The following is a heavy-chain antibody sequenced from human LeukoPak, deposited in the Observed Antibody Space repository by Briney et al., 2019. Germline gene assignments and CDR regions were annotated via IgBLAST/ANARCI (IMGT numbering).Heavy chain of an antibody. D-gene: IGHD6-13*01. J-gene: IGHJ5*02. Sequence: RASVKVSCKASGGDFGIHSISWVRQVPGQGLEWMGGIIPVFGRINYAQKFQGRVTITADDSTTTAYMELSSLRSEDTAVYYCARKYSSIYASWFDPWGQGTMVIVS. V-gene: IGHV1-69*13. CDR2: IIPVFGRI. CDR1: GGDFGIHS. CDR3: ARKYSSIYASWFDP.